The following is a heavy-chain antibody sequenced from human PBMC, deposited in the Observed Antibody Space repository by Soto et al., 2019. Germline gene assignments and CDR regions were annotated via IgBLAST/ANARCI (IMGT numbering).Heavy chain of an antibody. V-gene: IGHV1-69*12. CDR1: GGTFRSYT. CDR2: IIPIFGTP. J-gene: IGHJ3*01. Sequence: QVRLVQSGAEVKKPGSSVKVSCRASGGTFRSYTLSWVRQAPGQGLEWMGGIIPIFGTPTYAQKFQGRVTITADESTSTAYMELSSLTSEDTAVDYCARDQELYYEGMPAALQSWGQGTMVTVSS. CDR3: ARDQELYYEGMPAALQS. D-gene: IGHD2-8*01.